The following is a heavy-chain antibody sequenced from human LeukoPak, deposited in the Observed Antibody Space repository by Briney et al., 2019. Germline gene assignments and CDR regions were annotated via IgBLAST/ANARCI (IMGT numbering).Heavy chain of an antibody. Sequence: GGSLRLSCAASGFKFDNFAMHWVRQAPGKGLEWVSAISGSGGSTYYADSVKGRFTISRDNSKNTLYLQMNSLRAEDTAVYYCARDGEYYYDSSGYSSWGQGTLVTVSS. V-gene: IGHV3-23*01. CDR2: ISGSGGST. CDR1: GFKFDNFA. D-gene: IGHD3-22*01. CDR3: ARDGEYYYDSSGYSS. J-gene: IGHJ5*02.